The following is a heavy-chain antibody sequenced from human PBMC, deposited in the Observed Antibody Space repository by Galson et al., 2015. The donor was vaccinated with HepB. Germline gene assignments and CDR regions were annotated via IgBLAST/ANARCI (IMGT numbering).Heavy chain of an antibody. Sequence: SLRLSCAASGFTFSSYGMHWVRQAPGKGLEWVAVIWYDGSNKYYADSVKGRFTISRDNSKNTLYLQMNSLRAEDTAVYYCARDRRFNHYFDYWGQGTLVTVSS. V-gene: IGHV3-33*01. CDR2: IWYDGSNK. D-gene: IGHD1-14*01. CDR3: ARDRRFNHYFDY. J-gene: IGHJ4*02. CDR1: GFTFSSYG.